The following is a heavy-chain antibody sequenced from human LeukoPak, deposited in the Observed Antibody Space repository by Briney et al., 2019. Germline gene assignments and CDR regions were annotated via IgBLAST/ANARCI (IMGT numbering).Heavy chain of an antibody. D-gene: IGHD6-13*01. J-gene: IGHJ3*02. V-gene: IGHV4-34*12. Sequence: PSETLSLTCAVYGVSFSGYYWSWLRQPPGKGLEWIEEIIQRGSTTYNPSLKSRVTISLDTPRNQFLLRLSSVTAADTAVYYCARSNLAAGTAFDIWSQGTMVTVSS. CDR2: IIQRGST. CDR1: GVSFSGYY. CDR3: ARSNLAAGTAFDI.